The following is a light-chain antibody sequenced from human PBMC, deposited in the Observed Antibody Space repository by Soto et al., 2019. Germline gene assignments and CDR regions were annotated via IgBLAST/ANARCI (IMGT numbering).Light chain of an antibody. CDR2: GAS. J-gene: IGKJ2*01. V-gene: IGKV3-20*01. Sequence: EIVLTQSPGTLSLSPGERATLSCRASQSVSSRFLAWYQQKPGQAPRLLMYGASSRATGIPDRFSGTGSGKDFNLTISTLEPDDVAEHYCQPYDNSPYTFGLGTKLEIK. CDR1: QSVSSRF. CDR3: QPYDNSPYT.